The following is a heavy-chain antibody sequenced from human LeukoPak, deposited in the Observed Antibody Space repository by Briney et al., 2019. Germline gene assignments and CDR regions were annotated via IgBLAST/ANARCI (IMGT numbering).Heavy chain of an antibody. V-gene: IGHV3-30-3*01. J-gene: IGHJ3*02. CDR2: ISYDGSNK. CDR1: GFTFNSYA. CDR3: AKDSAVSGSYPDASDI. D-gene: IGHD1-26*01. Sequence: PGGSLRLSCAASGFTFNSYAMHWVRQAPGRGLEWVAVISYDGSNKYYADSVKGRFTISRDNSKNTLYLQMNSLRADDTAVYYCAKDSAVSGSYPDASDIWGQGTMVTVSS.